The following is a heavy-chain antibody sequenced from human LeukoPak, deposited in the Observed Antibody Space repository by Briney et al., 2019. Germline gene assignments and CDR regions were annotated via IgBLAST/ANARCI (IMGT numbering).Heavy chain of an antibody. Sequence: ASVKVSCKASGYTFTGYYMHWVRQAPGQGLEWMGWINPNSGGTNYAQKFQGRVTMTRDTSISTAYMEPSRLRSDDTAVYYCARDTAMVTYWFDPWSQGTLVTVSS. V-gene: IGHV1-2*02. J-gene: IGHJ5*02. D-gene: IGHD5-18*01. CDR3: ARDTAMVTYWFDP. CDR1: GYTFTGYY. CDR2: INPNSGGT.